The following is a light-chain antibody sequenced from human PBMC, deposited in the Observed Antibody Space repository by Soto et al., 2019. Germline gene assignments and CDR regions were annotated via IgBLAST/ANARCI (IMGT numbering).Light chain of an antibody. CDR1: QSISSY. V-gene: IGKV1-39*01. J-gene: IGKJ2*01. Sequence: DIQMTQSPSSLSASVGERVTITCRASQSISSYLNWYQQKPGKAPKLLIYAASSLQSGVPSRFSGSGSGTDSTLTISSLQPEDFATYYCQQSYSTQYTFGQGTKLEIK. CDR2: AAS. CDR3: QQSYSTQYT.